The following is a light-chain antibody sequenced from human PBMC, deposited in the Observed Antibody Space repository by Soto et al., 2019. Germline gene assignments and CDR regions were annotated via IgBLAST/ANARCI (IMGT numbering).Light chain of an antibody. CDR3: QHYNSYSEA. CDR1: QTISSW. Sequence: DIPMTPSRSTLSASLGDRVTITCRASQTISSWLAWYQQKPGKAPKLLIYKASTLKSGVPSRFSGSGSGTEFTLTISSLQPDDFATYYCQHYNSYSEAFGQGTKVDIK. J-gene: IGKJ1*01. CDR2: KAS. V-gene: IGKV1-5*03.